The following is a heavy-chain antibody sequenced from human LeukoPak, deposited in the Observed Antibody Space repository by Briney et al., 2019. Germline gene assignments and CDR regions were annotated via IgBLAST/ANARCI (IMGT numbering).Heavy chain of an antibody. CDR2: IKEDGSEK. CDR3: ARDRGSSDYFDY. V-gene: IGHV3-7*01. D-gene: IGHD6-6*01. J-gene: IGHJ4*02. Sequence: GSLRLSCAASGITFSSYWMSWVRQAPGKGLEWVANIKEDGSEKFYVDSVKGRFTISRDNAKISLYLQMNSLRAEDTAVYYCARDRGSSDYFDYWGQGTLVTVSS. CDR1: GITFSSYW.